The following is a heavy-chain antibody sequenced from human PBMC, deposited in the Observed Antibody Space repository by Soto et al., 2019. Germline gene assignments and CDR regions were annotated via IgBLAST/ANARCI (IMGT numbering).Heavy chain of an antibody. D-gene: IGHD3-16*01. V-gene: IGHV3-21*04. CDR2: ISSSSAYI. CDR3: ARDGITFGGD. CDR1: GFPFRSFT. Sequence: PGGSLRLSCVGSGFPFRSFTMNWVRQAPGKGLEWVASISSSSAYIYYADSVKGRFTITRDNAENSLYLQMNSLRVDDTGTYYCARDGITFGGDWGRGT. J-gene: IGHJ4*02.